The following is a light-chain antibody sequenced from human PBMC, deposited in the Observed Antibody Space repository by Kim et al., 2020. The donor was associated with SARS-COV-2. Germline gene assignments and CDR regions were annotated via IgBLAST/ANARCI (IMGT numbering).Light chain of an antibody. J-gene: IGLJ3*02. CDR1: SPNVGYQR. V-gene: IGLV10-54*01. CDR3: SAWDSSLTAWV. CDR2: RNN. Sequence: RLTATLTCIGNSPNVGYQRASCLLKHHGHPPKLLSFRNNNRPSEVSEIFSASRSGSTASLTISGLQPEDEADYYCSAWDSSLTAWVFGGGTQLTVL.